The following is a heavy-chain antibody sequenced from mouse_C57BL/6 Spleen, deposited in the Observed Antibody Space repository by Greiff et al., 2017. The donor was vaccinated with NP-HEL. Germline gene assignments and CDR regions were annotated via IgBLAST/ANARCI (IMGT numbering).Heavy chain of an antibody. CDR3: ARDDKLSYAMDY. CDR1: GFTFSSYA. Sequence: EVQLVESGGGLVKPGGSLKLSCAASGFTFSSYAMSWVRQTPGKRLEWVATISDGGSYTYSPDNVKGRFTISRANAKNDLYLQMSQLKSEDTAMYYCARDDKLSYAMDYWGQGTSVTVSS. CDR2: ISDGGSYT. D-gene: IGHD3-2*02. J-gene: IGHJ4*01. V-gene: IGHV5-4*01.